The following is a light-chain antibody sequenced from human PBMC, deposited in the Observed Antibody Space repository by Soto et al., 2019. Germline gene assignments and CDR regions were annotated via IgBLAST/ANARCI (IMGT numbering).Light chain of an antibody. V-gene: IGLV2-14*01. J-gene: IGLJ2*01. CDR3: SSFTSSSTVV. Sequence: QSALTQPASVSGSPGQSIAISCVGTNSDIGSYTSVSWFQHHPGTAPKLMISEVSNRPSGVSSRFSGSKSGHTASLTISGRQAEDEATYYCSSFTSSSTVVFGGGTKVTVL. CDR1: NSDIGSYTS. CDR2: EVS.